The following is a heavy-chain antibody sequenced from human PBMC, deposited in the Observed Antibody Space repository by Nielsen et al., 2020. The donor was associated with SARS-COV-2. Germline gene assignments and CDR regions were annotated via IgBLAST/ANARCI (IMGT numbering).Heavy chain of an antibody. CDR2: INHSGST. Sequence: SETLSLTCAVYGGSFSGYYWSWIRQPPGKGLEWIGEINHSGSTNYNPSLKSRVTISVDTSKNQFSLKLSSVTAADTAVYYCARGLGGVWGQGTTVTVSS. CDR3: ARGLGGV. V-gene: IGHV4-34*01. D-gene: IGHD3-16*01. CDR1: GGSFSGYY. J-gene: IGHJ6*02.